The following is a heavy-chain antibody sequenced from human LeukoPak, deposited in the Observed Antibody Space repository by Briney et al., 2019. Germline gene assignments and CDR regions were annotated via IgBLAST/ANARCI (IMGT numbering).Heavy chain of an antibody. CDR3: ARGRYCSADICSGGDAFDI. CDR1: GGSINNYY. Sequence: SETLSLTCTGSGGSINNYYWSWIRQPAGKGLEWIGRIYTRGSTNYNPSLKSRVTMSVDTSKNQFSLTLSSVTAADTAVYYCARGRYCSADICSGGDAFDIWGQGTMVSVSS. D-gene: IGHD2-15*01. CDR2: IYTRGST. V-gene: IGHV4-4*07. J-gene: IGHJ3*02.